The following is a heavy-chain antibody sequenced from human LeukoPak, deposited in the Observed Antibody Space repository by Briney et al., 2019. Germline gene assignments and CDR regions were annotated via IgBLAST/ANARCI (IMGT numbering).Heavy chain of an antibody. Sequence: GGSLRLSCSASRFTFSSYTMNWVRQAPGKGLEWVSSIDPSSTYIYYADSVKGRFTISRDNAKNTLYLQMNSLRAEDTAVYYCAREGDTTRGGWGQGTLVTVSS. J-gene: IGHJ4*02. D-gene: IGHD3-16*01. CDR1: RFTFSSYT. V-gene: IGHV3-21*01. CDR3: AREGDTTRGG. CDR2: IDPSSTYI.